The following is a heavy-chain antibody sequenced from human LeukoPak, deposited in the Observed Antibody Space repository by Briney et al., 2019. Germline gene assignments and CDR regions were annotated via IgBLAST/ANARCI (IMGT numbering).Heavy chain of an antibody. CDR2: ISGSGGST. D-gene: IGHD3-10*01. CDR1: GFTFSSYG. V-gene: IGHV3-23*01. J-gene: IGHJ4*02. Sequence: GGSLRLSCAASGFTFSSYGMSWVRQAPGKGLEWVSAISGSGGSTYYADSVKGRFTISRDKSKNTLYLQMNSLRAEDTAVYCCAKGRRGLTMVRGVPPSGHFDYWGQGTLVTVSS. CDR3: AKGRRGLTMVRGVPPSGHFDY.